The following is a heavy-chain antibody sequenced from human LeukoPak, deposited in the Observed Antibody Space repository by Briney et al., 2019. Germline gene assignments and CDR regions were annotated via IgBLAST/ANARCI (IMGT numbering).Heavy chain of an antibody. D-gene: IGHD3-16*01. CDR1: GGSISSSSYY. CDR3: ARHMMITFGGVILGAFDI. Sequence: SETLSLTCTVSGGSISSSSYYWGWIRPPPGKGLEWVGCIYDSGTTYYNPSLKSRVTISVDTSKNQFSLKLSSVTAADTAVYYCARHMMITFGGVILGAFDIWGQGTMVTVSS. J-gene: IGHJ3*02. CDR2: IYDSGTT. V-gene: IGHV4-39*01.